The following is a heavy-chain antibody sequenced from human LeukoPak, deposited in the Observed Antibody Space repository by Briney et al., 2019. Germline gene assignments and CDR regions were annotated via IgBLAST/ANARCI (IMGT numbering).Heavy chain of an antibody. J-gene: IGHJ4*02. CDR2: ISSSSSYI. Sequence: GGSLRLSCAASGFTFSQYAMNWVRQAPGKGVEWVASISSSSSYIYFANSVRARFPISRDNPKNSLYLQMNSLRAEDTAVYYCAKDSPSRTATTEVPVDYWGQGTLVTVSS. CDR1: GFTFSQYA. CDR3: AKDSPSRTATTEVPVDY. V-gene: IGHV3-21*01. D-gene: IGHD1/OR15-1a*01.